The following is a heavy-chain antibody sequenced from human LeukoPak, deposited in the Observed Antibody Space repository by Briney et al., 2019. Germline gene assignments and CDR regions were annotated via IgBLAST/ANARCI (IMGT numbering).Heavy chain of an antibody. J-gene: IGHJ4*02. D-gene: IGHD3-10*01. CDR2: INHSGST. Sequence: SETLSLTCAVYGGSFSGYYWSWIRQPPGKGLEWIGEINHSGSTNYNPSLKSRVTISVDTSKNQFSLKLSSVTAADTAVYYCARDPFREGCWGQGTLVTVSS. V-gene: IGHV4-34*01. CDR1: GGSFSGYY. CDR3: ARDPFREGC.